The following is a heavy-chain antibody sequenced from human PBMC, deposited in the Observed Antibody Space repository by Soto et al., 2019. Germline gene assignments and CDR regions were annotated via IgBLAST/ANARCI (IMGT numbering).Heavy chain of an antibody. D-gene: IGHD3-22*01. CDR2: IDWDEDR. V-gene: IGHV2-70*04. CDR1: GFSLSTSGMR. Sequence: SGPTLVNPTETLTLTCTFSGFSLSTSGMRVSWIRQAPGKALEWLARIDWDEDRFYSTALKTRLTISKDTSKNQVVLTMTKMDPVDTATYYCARMRSDYDSSGLDYWGQGILVTVSS. CDR3: ARMRSDYDSSGLDY. J-gene: IGHJ4*02.